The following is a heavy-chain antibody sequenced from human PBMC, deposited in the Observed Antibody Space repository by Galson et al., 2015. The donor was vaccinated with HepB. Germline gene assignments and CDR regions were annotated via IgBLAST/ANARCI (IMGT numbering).Heavy chain of an antibody. CDR1: EGSLSKTGLG. Sequence: PALVKPTQTLTLTCIFSEGSLSKTGLGVGWVRQRPGKALEWLALAYWTDQKHYSPSLTGRLTITKDTSRSQVVLKMTNMDPVDTGTYYCVHRLGYYNDGGYSDFFDFWGQGTLVTVSS. J-gene: IGHJ4*02. D-gene: IGHD4-23*01. V-gene: IGHV2-5*01. CDR3: VHRLGYYNDGGYSDFFDF. CDR2: AYWTDQK.